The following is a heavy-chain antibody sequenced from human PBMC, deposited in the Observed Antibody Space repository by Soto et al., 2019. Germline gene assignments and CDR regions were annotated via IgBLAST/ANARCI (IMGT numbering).Heavy chain of an antibody. Sequence: PGGSQRLSCRASGCTFRSYCVSWVRQAPGKGLEWDSSISTSSNFIYYADPEKGRLTISRDNPKNTVYQQMNSLRVEDTAVYYCARDRVYYDRSGYYQDYG. CDR3: ARDRVYYDRSGYYQDYG. CDR1: GCTFRSYC. J-gene: IGHJ6*01. V-gene: IGHV3-21*01. D-gene: IGHD3-22*01. CDR2: ISTSSNFI.